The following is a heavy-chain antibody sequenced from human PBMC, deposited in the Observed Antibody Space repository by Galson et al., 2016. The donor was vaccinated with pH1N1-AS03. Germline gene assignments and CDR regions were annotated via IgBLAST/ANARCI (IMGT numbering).Heavy chain of an antibody. Sequence: SLRLSCAAPGFSFSSFGMHWVRQAPGKGLEWVAVIWYDGSNKYYADSVKGRFTISRDNTKNTRYLQMNRLRADDTAVYYCARGYCGGGGCHNWGGMDVWGQGTTVTVSS. CDR3: ARGYCGGGGCHNWGGMDV. D-gene: IGHD2-21*01. V-gene: IGHV3-33*01. CDR2: IWYDGSNK. J-gene: IGHJ6*02. CDR1: GFSFSSFG.